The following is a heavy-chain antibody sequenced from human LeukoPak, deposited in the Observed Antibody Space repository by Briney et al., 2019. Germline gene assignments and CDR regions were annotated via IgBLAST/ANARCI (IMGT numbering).Heavy chain of an antibody. V-gene: IGHV4-34*01. J-gene: IGHJ5*02. D-gene: IGHD2-2*01. Sequence: ASETLSLTCAVYGGSFSGYYWSWIRQPPGKGLEWIGEINHSGSTNYNPSLKSRVTISVDTSMNQFSLKLSSVTAADTAVYYCARLGDCSSTSCSRYNWFDPWGQGTLVTVSS. CDR3: ARLGDCSSTSCSRYNWFDP. CDR2: INHSGST. CDR1: GGSFSGYY.